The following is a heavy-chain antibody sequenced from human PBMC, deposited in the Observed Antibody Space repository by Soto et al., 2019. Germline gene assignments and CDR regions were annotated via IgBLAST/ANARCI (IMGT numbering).Heavy chain of an antibody. Sequence: ASVKVSCKASGYTFTGYYMHWVRQAPGQGLEWMGWINPNSGGTNYAQKFQGRVTMTRDTSISTAYMELSRLRSDDTAVYYCARSCSSTSCYRGWFDPWGQGTLVTVSS. V-gene: IGHV1-2*02. D-gene: IGHD2-2*02. CDR3: ARSCSSTSCYRGWFDP. CDR1: GYTFTGYY. CDR2: INPNSGGT. J-gene: IGHJ5*02.